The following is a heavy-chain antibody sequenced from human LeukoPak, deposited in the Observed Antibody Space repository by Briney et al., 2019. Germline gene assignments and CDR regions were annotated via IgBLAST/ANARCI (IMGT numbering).Heavy chain of an antibody. CDR1: GYTFTGYS. CDR3: ARQTTVTRCGAFDI. Sequence: ASVKVSCKASGYTFTGYSMHWVRQAPGQGLEWMGWINPNSGGTNYAQKFQGRVTMTRDTSISTAYMELSRLRSDDTAVYYCARQTTVTRCGAFDIWGQGTMVTVSS. D-gene: IGHD4-17*01. CDR2: INPNSGGT. V-gene: IGHV1-2*02. J-gene: IGHJ3*02.